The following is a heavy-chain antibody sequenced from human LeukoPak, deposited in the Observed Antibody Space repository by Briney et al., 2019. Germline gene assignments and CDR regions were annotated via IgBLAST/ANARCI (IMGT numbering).Heavy chain of an antibody. CDR3: VRTPPNWGFDY. CDR2: IIPIFGTA. D-gene: IGHD7-27*01. Sequence: SVKVSCKASGGTFSSYAISWVRQAPGQGLGWMGGIIPIFGTANYAQKFQGRVTMTSDSSISTAYMELSSLRSEDTAIYYCVRTPPNWGFDYWGQGTLVTVSS. J-gene: IGHJ4*02. CDR1: GGTFSSYA. V-gene: IGHV1-69*05.